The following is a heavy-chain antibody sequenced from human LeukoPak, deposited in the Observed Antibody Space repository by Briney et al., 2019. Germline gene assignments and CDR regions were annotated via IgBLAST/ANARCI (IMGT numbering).Heavy chain of an antibody. Sequence: GGSLRLSCAASGFTFSSYAMSWVRQTPGKGLEWVLVISGSGDSTYYVDSVKGRFTISRDNSKNTLYLQMNSLRAEDTAVYYCAKTRAAGYYYYYMDVWGKGTTVTVSS. D-gene: IGHD6-13*01. CDR3: AKTRAAGYYYYYMDV. J-gene: IGHJ6*03. CDR2: ISGSGDST. V-gene: IGHV3-23*01. CDR1: GFTFSSYA.